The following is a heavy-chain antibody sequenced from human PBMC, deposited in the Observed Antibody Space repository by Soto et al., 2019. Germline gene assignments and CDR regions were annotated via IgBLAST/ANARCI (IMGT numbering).Heavy chain of an antibody. V-gene: IGHV1-69*02. CDR3: ARRYCSGGSCYPEYFQH. CDR1: GGTFSSYT. J-gene: IGHJ1*01. Sequence: QVQLVQSGAGVKKPGSSVKVSCKASGGTFSSYTISWVRQAPGQGLEWMGRIIPILGIANYAQKFQGRVTITADKSTSTAYIELSSLRSEDTAVYYCARRYCSGGSCYPEYFQHWGQGTLVTVSS. D-gene: IGHD2-15*01. CDR2: IIPILGIA.